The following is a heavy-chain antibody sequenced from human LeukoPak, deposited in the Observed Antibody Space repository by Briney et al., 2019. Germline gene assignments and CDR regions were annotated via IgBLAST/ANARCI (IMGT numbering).Heavy chain of an antibody. CDR1: VYIFANFW. V-gene: IGHV5-51*03. D-gene: IGHD5-24*01. J-gene: IGHJ4*02. CDR3: ARPSRDGSKTRGYYFDY. Sequence: GGSLDISCQVSVYIFANFWCGGARQMRGRGVEWIGIIYPADSDTTTSPSYHGQVTISVDKANSTVYLQWSSLKATDTATYFCARPSRDGSKTRGYYFDYWGQGTLVTVSS. CDR2: IYPADSDT.